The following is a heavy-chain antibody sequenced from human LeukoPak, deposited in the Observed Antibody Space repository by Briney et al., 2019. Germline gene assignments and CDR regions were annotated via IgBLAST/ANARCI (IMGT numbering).Heavy chain of an antibody. J-gene: IGHJ4*02. CDR2: ISSSTSYL. Sequence: PGGSLRLSCAASEFTFSSYSMNWVRQAPGKGLEWVSSISSSTSYLYYADSVKGRFTISRDNAKNSLYLQMNSLRAGDTAVYYCARELYYYDSRGYFDYWGQGTLVTVSS. CDR1: EFTFSSYS. V-gene: IGHV3-21*01. CDR3: ARELYYYDSRGYFDY. D-gene: IGHD3-22*01.